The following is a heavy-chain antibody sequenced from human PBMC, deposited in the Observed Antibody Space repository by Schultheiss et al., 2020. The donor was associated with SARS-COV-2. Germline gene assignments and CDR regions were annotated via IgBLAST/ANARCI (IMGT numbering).Heavy chain of an antibody. CDR2: ISYDGSNK. CDR1: GFTFSSYG. Sequence: GESLKISCAASGFTFSSYGMHWVRQAPGKGLEWVAVISYDGSNKYYADSVKGRFTISRDNSKNTLYLQMNSLRAEDTAVYYCARADSNYLLWPSRAYYYYGMDDWGQGTTVTVSS. CDR3: ARADSNYLLWPSRAYYYYGMDD. J-gene: IGHJ6*02. V-gene: IGHV3-30*03. D-gene: IGHD4-11*01.